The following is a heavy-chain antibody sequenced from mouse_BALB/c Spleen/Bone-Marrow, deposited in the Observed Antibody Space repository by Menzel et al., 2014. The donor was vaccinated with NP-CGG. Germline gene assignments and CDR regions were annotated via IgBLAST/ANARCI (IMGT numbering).Heavy chain of an antibody. V-gene: IGHV4-1*02. D-gene: IGHD1-2*01. CDR3: ARMHYYGYVAY. CDR2: INPDSSTI. Sequence: EVKLLESGGGLVQPGGSLKLFCAASGFDFSRYWMSWVRQAPGKGLEWIGEINPDSSTINYTPSLKDKFIISRDNAKNTLYLQMSKERSEDTALYYCARMHYYGYVAYWGQGTLVTVSA. J-gene: IGHJ3*01. CDR1: GFDFSRYW.